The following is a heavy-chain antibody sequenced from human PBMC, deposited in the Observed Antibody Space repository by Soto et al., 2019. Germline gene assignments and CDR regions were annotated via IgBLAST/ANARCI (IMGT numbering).Heavy chain of an antibody. CDR2: IYYSGST. J-gene: IGHJ3*02. D-gene: IGHD2-8*01. V-gene: IGHV4-59*01. Sequence: ASETLSITCTVSGGSISSYYWSWIRQPPGKGLEWIGYIYYSGSTNYNPSLKSRVTISVDTSKNQFSLKLSSVTAADTAVYYCARGGRVYAILHAFDIWGQGTMVTVS. CDR1: GGSISSYY. CDR3: ARGGRVYAILHAFDI.